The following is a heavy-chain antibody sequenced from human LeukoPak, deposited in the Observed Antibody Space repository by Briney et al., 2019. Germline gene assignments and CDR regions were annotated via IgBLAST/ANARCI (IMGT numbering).Heavy chain of an antibody. CDR2: ISSSGSSI. CDR3: ARETVAGTFDF. CDR1: GFTFSDYY. V-gene: IGHV3-11*01. Sequence: GGSLRLSCAASGFTFSDYYMSWIRQAPGKGLEWVSYISSSGSSIYYADSVKGRFTISRDNGGDSLYLQMNSLRVEDTAVYYCARETVAGTFDFWSQGTLVTVSS. J-gene: IGHJ4*02. D-gene: IGHD6-19*01.